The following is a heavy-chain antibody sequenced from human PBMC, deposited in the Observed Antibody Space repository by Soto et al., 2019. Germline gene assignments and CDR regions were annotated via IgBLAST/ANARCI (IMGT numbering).Heavy chain of an antibody. CDR1: SGSISSSNW. J-gene: IGHJ6*03. V-gene: IGHV4-4*02. CDR2: IYHSGST. Sequence: SETLSLTCAVSSGSISSSNWWSWVRQPPGKGLEWIGEIYHSGSTNYNPSLKSRVTISVDKSKKQFSLKLNSVTAAYTAVYYCAREYSNYYYYYMDVWGKGTTVTVSS. CDR3: AREYSNYYYYYMDV. D-gene: IGHD4-4*01.